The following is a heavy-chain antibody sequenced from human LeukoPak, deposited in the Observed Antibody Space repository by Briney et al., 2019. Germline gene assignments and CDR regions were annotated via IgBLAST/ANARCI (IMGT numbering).Heavy chain of an antibody. CDR2: IVSTSANI. D-gene: IGHD2-15*01. Sequence: PGGSLRLSCAAAGFTFSSYSMNWVRQAPGKGLEWVSYIVSTSANIYYADSVKGRFTISRDNAKNSVYLQMNNLRVEDTAVYYCVRAPRAYCSGGSYYSNWFDPWGQGTLVTVSS. J-gene: IGHJ5*02. CDR3: VRAPRAYCSGGSYYSNWFDP. CDR1: GFTFSSYS. V-gene: IGHV3-48*01.